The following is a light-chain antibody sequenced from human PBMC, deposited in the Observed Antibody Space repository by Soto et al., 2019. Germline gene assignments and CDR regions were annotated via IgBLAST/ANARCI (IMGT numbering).Light chain of an antibody. V-gene: IGLV2-8*01. Sequence: QSALTQPPSASGSPGQSVTISCTGTSSDVGGYNYVSWYQQHPGKAPKLMIYDVSKRPSGVPDRFSGSKSDNTASLTVSGLQAEDEADYYCSSYAGSNNVVFGGGTQLTVL. CDR3: SSYAGSNNVV. J-gene: IGLJ2*01. CDR2: DVS. CDR1: SSDVGGYNY.